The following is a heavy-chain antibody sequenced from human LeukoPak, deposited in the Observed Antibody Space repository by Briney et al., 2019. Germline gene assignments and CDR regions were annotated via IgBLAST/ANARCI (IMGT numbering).Heavy chain of an antibody. V-gene: IGHV1-2*02. CDR1: GYNFTGYY. Sequence: ASVKVSCKASGYNFTGYYLHWVRQAPGQGLEWMGWINPNTGGTNYAQKFQGRVTMTRDTSISTAYMELSRLRSDDTAVYYCARFYSGYGNYYYYMDVWGKGTTVTVSS. CDR2: INPNTGGT. J-gene: IGHJ6*03. D-gene: IGHD5-12*01. CDR3: ARFYSGYGNYYYYMDV.